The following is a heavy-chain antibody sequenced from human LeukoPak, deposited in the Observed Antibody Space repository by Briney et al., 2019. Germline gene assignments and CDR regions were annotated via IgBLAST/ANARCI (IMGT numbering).Heavy chain of an antibody. J-gene: IGHJ6*03. Sequence: GGSLSLSCAASGCTFSSYAMHWVRQAPGKGLEWVAVISYDGSNKYYADSVKGRFTISRDNSKNTLYLQMNSLRAEDTAVYYCARGIAARPRGGVRYMDVWGKGTTVTVSS. CDR2: ISYDGSNK. V-gene: IGHV3-30-3*01. CDR1: GCTFSSYA. CDR3: ARGIAARPRGGVRYMDV. D-gene: IGHD6-6*01.